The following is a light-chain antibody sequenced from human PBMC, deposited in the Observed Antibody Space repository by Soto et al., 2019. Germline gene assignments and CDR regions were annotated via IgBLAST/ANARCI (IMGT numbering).Light chain of an antibody. CDR1: QGIRND. CDR2: AAS. Sequence: DIQMTQFPSSLSASVGDRVTITCRASQGIRNDLGWYQQKPGKAPKRLIYAASSLQSGVPSRFSGSGSGTAFAHATSSLQPEDSPTFYCLQHSTYPLTFGQGTKVEIK. J-gene: IGKJ1*01. CDR3: LQHSTYPLT. V-gene: IGKV1-17*01.